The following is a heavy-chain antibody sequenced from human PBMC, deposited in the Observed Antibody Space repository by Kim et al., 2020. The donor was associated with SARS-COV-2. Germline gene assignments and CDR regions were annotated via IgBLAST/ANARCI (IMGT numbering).Heavy chain of an antibody. CDR1: GFTFSDYS. Sequence: GGSLRLSCAGSGFTFSDYSMAWIRQAPGKALEFLSLISPDSVSHIEYAESVRGRFTISRDNAKNSLYLQMNRLTDADTAVYYCAREARRLYGPPEYWGQGILVTVSS. V-gene: IGHV3-11*01. J-gene: IGHJ4*02. D-gene: IGHD4-17*01. CDR3: AREARRLYGPPEY. CDR2: ISPDSVSHI.